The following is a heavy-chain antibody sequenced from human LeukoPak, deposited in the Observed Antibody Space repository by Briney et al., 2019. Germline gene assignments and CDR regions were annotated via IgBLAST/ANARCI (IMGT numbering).Heavy chain of an antibody. Sequence: ASVKVSCKASGYTFTSHYMRWVRQAPGQGLEWMGIINPSGGSTDYAQNFQGRVTMTRDTSTSTVYMELSSLRSEDTAVYYCARESYGGNSPHFDYWGQGTLVTVSS. CDR3: ARESYGGNSPHFDY. D-gene: IGHD4-23*01. V-gene: IGHV1-46*01. CDR1: GYTFTSHY. CDR2: INPSGGST. J-gene: IGHJ4*02.